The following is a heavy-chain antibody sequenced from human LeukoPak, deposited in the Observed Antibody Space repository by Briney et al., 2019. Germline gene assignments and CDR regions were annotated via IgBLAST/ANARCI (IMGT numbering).Heavy chain of an antibody. CDR3: ARDSRGPIIGYFDY. Sequence: PGGSLRLSCAASGFTFSNYAMSWVRQAPGKGLEWVSEISVSGGSTYYADSVKGRFTISRDNSKNTLYLQMNSLRAEDTAVYYCARDSRGPIIGYFDYWGQGTLVTVSS. CDR1: GFTFSNYA. D-gene: IGHD3-10*01. J-gene: IGHJ4*02. CDR2: ISVSGGST. V-gene: IGHV3-23*01.